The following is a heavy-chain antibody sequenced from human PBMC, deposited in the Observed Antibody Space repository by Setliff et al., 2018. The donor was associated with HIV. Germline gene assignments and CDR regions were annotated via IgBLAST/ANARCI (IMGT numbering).Heavy chain of an antibody. CDR1: GDTFSNYA. CDR3: ARDVEHMMDV. Sequence: ASVKVSCKASGDTFSNYAINWVRQAPGQGLEWMGWISTYSDETSYAQRLQGRVTMTTDTSTSTAYMELRRLRFDDTAVYYCARDVEHMMDVWGQGTTVTVSS. V-gene: IGHV1-18*01. CDR2: ISTYSDET. J-gene: IGHJ6*02.